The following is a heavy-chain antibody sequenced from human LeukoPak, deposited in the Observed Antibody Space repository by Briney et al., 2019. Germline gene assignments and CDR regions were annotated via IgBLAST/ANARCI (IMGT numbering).Heavy chain of an antibody. V-gene: IGHV3-74*01. Sequence: GGSRRLSCAASGFTFSTYWMHWVRQAPGKGLVWVSRIKSDGSTNYGDSVKGRFTISRDNAKNTVSLQMNSLRPEDTGVYYCARAPSEIGGYYPEYFRHWGQGTLVTVSS. CDR2: IKSDGST. CDR3: ARAPSEIGGYYPEYFRH. J-gene: IGHJ1*01. CDR1: GFTFSTYW. D-gene: IGHD3-22*01.